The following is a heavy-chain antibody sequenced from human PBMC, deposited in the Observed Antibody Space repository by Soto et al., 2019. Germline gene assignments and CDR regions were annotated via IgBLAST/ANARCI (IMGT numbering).Heavy chain of an antibody. D-gene: IGHD3-3*01. CDR1: GGTFSSYA. CDR3: ARAAYFGVVIIRYNWFDP. CDR2: IIPIFGTA. V-gene: IGHV1-69*13. Sequence: GASVKVSCKASGGTFSSYAISWVRQAPGQGLEWMGGIIPIFGTANYAQKFQGRVTITADESTSTAYMELSSLRSEDTAVYYCARAAYFGVVIIRYNWFDPWGQGTLVTVSS. J-gene: IGHJ5*02.